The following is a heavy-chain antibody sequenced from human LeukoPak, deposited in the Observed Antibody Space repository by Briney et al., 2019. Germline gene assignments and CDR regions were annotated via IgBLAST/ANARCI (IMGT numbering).Heavy chain of an antibody. CDR3: ARVYWGGRGDFDY. CDR2: INHRGSP. D-gene: IGHD7-27*01. CDR1: GGSFSGYY. J-gene: IGHJ4*02. Sequence: PSETLSLTCAVYGGSFSGYYWSWIRQPPGKGLEWIGEINHRGSPNYNPSLKSRVTISVDTSKNQFSLKLSSVTAADTAVYYCARVYWGGRGDFDYWGQGTLVTVSS. V-gene: IGHV4-34*01.